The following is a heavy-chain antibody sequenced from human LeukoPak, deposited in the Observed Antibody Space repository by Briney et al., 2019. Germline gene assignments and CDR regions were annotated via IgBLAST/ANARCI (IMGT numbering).Heavy chain of an antibody. CDR1: GGSISSGSYY. CDR2: INHSGST. D-gene: IGHD6-19*01. V-gene: IGHV4-39*07. Sequence: SETLSLTCTVSGGSISSGSYYWSWIRQPPGKGLEWIGEINHSGSTNYNPSLKSRVTISVDTSKNQFSLKLSSVTAADTAVYYCARRGSGWYYFDYWGQGTLVTVSS. CDR3: ARRGSGWYYFDY. J-gene: IGHJ4*02.